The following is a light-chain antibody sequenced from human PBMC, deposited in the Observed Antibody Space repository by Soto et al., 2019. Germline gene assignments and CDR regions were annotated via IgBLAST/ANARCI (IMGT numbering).Light chain of an antibody. CDR1: QSVSSSY. V-gene: IGKV3-20*01. CDR2: GAS. CDR3: QQFSSYPIT. J-gene: IGKJ4*01. Sequence: EIVLTQSPGTLSLSPGERATLSCRASQSVSSSYLAWYQQKPGQAPRLLISGASSRATGIPDRFSGSGSGTDFTLTISRLEPEDFAVYYCQQFSSYPITFGGGNQVDIK.